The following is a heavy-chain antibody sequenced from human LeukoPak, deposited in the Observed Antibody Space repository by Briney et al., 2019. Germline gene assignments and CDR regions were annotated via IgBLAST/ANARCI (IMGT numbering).Heavy chain of an antibody. V-gene: IGHV3-23*01. J-gene: IGHJ3*02. D-gene: IGHD6-6*01. CDR1: GFTFSSYG. CDR2: ISGTGGTT. CDR3: ASLFLCYGCSRSSDDFDI. Sequence: TGGSLRLSCAASGFTFSSYGMSWVRQAPGKGLEWVSAISGTGGTTYYADSVKGRFTISRDNAKNTLYLQMNSLRAEDTAVYYCASLFLCYGCSRSSDDFDIWGQGTMVTVSS.